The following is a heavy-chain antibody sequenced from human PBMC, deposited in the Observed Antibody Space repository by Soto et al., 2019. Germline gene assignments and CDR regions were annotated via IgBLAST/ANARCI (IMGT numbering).Heavy chain of an antibody. CDR3: AGVPGPSSYYYYGMEV. V-gene: IGHV1-69*02. Sequence: QVQLVQSGAEVKKPGSSVKVSCKASGGTLSSYTISWVRQAPGQGLEWMGRIIPILGIANYAQKFQGRVTITADKSTSTAYMELSSLRSEDTAVYYCAGVPGPSSYYYYGMEVWAQGTTVTVS. CDR2: IIPILGIA. J-gene: IGHJ6*02. CDR1: GGTLSSYT.